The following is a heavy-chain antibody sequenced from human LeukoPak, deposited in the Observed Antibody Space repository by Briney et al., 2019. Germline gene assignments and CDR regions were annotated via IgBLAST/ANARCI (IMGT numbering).Heavy chain of an antibody. CDR1: GGSISSGDYY. CDR2: MYYSGNT. D-gene: IGHD3-22*01. CDR3: ARPYYYDSRIDP. V-gene: IGHV4-30-4*01. J-gene: IGHJ5*02. Sequence: SETLSLTCTVSGGSISSGDYYWSWIRQPPGKGLEWIGYMYYSGNTYYNPSLKSRVTISLDTSKNQFSLKLSFVTAADTAVYYCARPYYYDSRIDPWGQGTLVTVSS.